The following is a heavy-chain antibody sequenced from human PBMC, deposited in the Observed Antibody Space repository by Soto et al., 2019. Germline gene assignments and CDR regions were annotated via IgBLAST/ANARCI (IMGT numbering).Heavy chain of an antibody. Sequence: GGSLRLSCATSGFTVISNYMSWVRQAPGKGLEWVSVIYSGGSTYYAGSVKGRFTISRDNSKNTLYLQMNSLRAEDTAVYYCARASRNYYYSNGSISYIDNWGLETLLTISS. CDR2: IYSGGST. CDR3: ARASRNYYYSNGSISYIDN. J-gene: IGHJ4*01. CDR1: GFTVISNY. V-gene: IGHV3-66*01. D-gene: IGHD3-22*01.